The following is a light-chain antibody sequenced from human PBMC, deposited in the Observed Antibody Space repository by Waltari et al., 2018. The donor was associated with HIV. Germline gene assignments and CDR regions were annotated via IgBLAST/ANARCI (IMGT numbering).Light chain of an antibody. CDR3: QQYNSWPT. J-gene: IGKJ1*01. Sequence: ETVMTQSPATLSVSPGERATLSCWASQSVRTNLAWYRQKAGQAPRLLIYGTSARATGIPARFSGSGSGTEFTLTISSLQSEDFAVYYCQQYNSWPTFGQGTKVEIK. V-gene: IGKV3-15*01. CDR1: QSVRTN. CDR2: GTS.